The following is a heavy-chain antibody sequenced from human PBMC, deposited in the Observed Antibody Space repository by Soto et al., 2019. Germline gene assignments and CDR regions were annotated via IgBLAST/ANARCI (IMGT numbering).Heavy chain of an antibody. CDR3: AKERGYSYGPYYYYGMDV. CDR2: ISYDGSNK. J-gene: IGHJ6*02. CDR1: GFTFSSYG. Sequence: GGSLRLSCAASGFTFSSYGMHWVRQAPGKGLEWVAVISYDGSNKYYADSVKGRFTISRDNSKNTLYLQMNSLRAEDTAVYYCAKERGYSYGPYYYYGMDVWGQGTTVTVSS. V-gene: IGHV3-30*18. D-gene: IGHD5-18*01.